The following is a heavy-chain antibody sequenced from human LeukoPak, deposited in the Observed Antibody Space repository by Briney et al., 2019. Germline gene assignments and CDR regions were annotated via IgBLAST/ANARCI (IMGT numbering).Heavy chain of an antibody. CDR3: ARRRPPCGFDI. CDR2: IYYSGTT. V-gene: IGHV4-39*01. CDR1: GGSMSSTGYY. Sequence: PSETLSLTCTVSGGSMSSTGYYWGWIRQPPGKGLEWIGNIYYSGTTYYNPSLKSRVVISVDTSKNRFSLKLSYVTAAETAVYYCARRRPPCGFDIWGQGTMVTVSS. D-gene: IGHD2-21*01. J-gene: IGHJ3*02.